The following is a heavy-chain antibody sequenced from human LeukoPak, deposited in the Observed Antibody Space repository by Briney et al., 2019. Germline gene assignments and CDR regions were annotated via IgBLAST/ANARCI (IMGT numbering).Heavy chain of an antibody. V-gene: IGHV3-30*03. CDR2: ISYDGSNK. J-gene: IGHJ4*02. Sequence: GGSLRLSCAASGFTFSSYGMHWVRQAPGKGLEWVAVISYDGSNKYYADSVKGRFTISRDNSKNTLYLQMNSLRAEDTAVYYCASYFSSYDYWGQGTLVTVSS. CDR3: ASYFSSYDY. D-gene: IGHD6-13*01. CDR1: GFTFSSYG.